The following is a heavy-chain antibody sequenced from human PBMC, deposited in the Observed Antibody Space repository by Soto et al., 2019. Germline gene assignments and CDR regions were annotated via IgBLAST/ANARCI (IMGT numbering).Heavy chain of an antibody. CDR3: ATSSGWDPYAAFDI. J-gene: IGHJ3*02. CDR2: IYSGGST. CDR1: GFTVSSNY. D-gene: IGHD6-19*01. V-gene: IGHV3-66*01. Sequence: EVQLVESGGGLVQPGGSLRLSCAASGFTVSSNYMSWVRQAPGKGLEWVSVIYSGGSTYYADSVKGRFTISRDNSKNTLYLQMNSLRAEDTAVYYCATSSGWDPYAAFDIWGQGTMVTVSS.